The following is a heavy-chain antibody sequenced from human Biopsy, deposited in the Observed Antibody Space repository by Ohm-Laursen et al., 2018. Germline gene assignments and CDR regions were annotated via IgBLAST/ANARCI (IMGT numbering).Heavy chain of an antibody. CDR2: TNNNGGRT. CDR1: GFTFSSYA. V-gene: IGHV3-23*01. CDR3: AKEPFDSSGYYSDY. D-gene: IGHD3-22*01. Sequence: SLRLSCAASGFTFSSYAMSWVRQSPGKGLEWVSSTNNNGGRTYYTDSVKGRFTISRDNSKNTLYLQMSSLRAEDTAVYYCAKEPFDSSGYYSDYWGQGTLVTVSS. J-gene: IGHJ4*02.